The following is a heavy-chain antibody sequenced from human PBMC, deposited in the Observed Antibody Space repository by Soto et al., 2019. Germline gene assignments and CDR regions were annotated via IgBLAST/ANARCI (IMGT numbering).Heavy chain of an antibody. D-gene: IGHD6-13*01. J-gene: IGHJ6*02. CDR2: TYYRSKWYN. V-gene: IGHV6-1*01. Sequence: SQTLSLTFAISGDSVSSNSAAWNWIRQSPSRGLEWLGRTYYRSKWYNDYAVSVKSRITINPDTSKNQFSLQLNSVTPEDTAVYYCTRRAFSSAAGPNYYYQYGMDVWGQGTTVTVSS. CDR1: GDSVSSNSAA. CDR3: TRRAFSSAAGPNYYYQYGMDV.